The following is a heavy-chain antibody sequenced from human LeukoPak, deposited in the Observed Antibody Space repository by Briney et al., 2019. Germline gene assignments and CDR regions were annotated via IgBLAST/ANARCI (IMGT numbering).Heavy chain of an antibody. J-gene: IGHJ4*02. CDR3: GRETWQAYNDFWSGYVTD. CDR2: IRQDGKSK. CDR1: GFAFSDSW. V-gene: IGHV3-7*01. Sequence: GGSLRLSCAASGFAFSDSWMTWVRRAPGKGLEWVANIRQDGKSKYYVDSVKGRFTISRDNAHSTLYLDMNSLTAEDTAIYYCGRETWQAYNDFWSGYVTDWGPRILVTVSS. D-gene: IGHD3-3*01.